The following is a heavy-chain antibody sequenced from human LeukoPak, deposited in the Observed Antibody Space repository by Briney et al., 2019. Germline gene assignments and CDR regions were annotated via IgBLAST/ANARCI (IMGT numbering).Heavy chain of an antibody. CDR1: GFTFDGYA. Sequence: GKSLRLSCAASGFTFDGYAMHWVRQAPGKGLEWVSYVGWNSYGIAYADSVKGRFTISRDNAKNSLFLQMDTLRPEDTAVYYCVKDGSIGTARFYFDQWGQGTLVTVSS. CDR3: VKDGSIGTARFYFDQ. V-gene: IGHV3-9*01. J-gene: IGHJ4*02. D-gene: IGHD1-1*01. CDR2: VGWNSYGI.